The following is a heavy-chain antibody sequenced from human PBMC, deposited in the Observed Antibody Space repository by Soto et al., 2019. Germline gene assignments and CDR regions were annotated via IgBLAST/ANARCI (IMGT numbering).Heavy chain of an antibody. D-gene: IGHD4-17*01. Sequence: GGSLRLSCAASGVTFSNAWMNWVRQAPGKGLEWVGRIKSKTDGGTTDYAAPVKGRFTISRDDSKNMLYLQMNSLKTEDTAVYYCTTTNYYGDYVDYWGQGTLVTVSS. V-gene: IGHV3-15*07. CDR2: IKSKTDGGTT. CDR3: TTTNYYGDYVDY. CDR1: GVTFSNAW. J-gene: IGHJ4*02.